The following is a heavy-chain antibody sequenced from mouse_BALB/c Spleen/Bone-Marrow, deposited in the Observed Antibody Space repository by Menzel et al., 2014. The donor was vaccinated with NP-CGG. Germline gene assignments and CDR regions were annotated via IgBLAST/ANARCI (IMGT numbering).Heavy chain of an antibody. V-gene: IGHV1-62-2*01. CDR2: FYPGSGSI. CDR3: ARHKDREIRRRLGAMDY. D-gene: IGHD2-12*01. J-gene: IGHJ4*01. Sequence: VQLQQSGAELVKPGASVRLSRKASGYNFSDYIIHWVKQRSGQGLEWIGWFYPGSGSIKYNEKFKDKATLTADKSSRTVYMELSRLTSEDSAVYFYARHKDREIRRRLGAMDYWGQGTSVTVSS. CDR1: GYNFSDYI.